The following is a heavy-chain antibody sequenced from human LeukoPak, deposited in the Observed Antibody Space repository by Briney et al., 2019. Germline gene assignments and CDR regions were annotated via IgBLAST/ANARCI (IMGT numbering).Heavy chain of an antibody. Sequence: GGSLRLSCAASGFTFSTYGMHWVRQAPGKGLEWVAVISYDGNNKFYSDSVKGRFTISRDNSKNTLYLQMNSLRAEDTAVYYCAKDQGYSSSWYSVGWGQGTLVTVSS. V-gene: IGHV3-30*18. D-gene: IGHD6-13*01. CDR1: GFTFSTYG. CDR3: AKDQGYSSSWYSVG. CDR2: ISYDGNNK. J-gene: IGHJ4*02.